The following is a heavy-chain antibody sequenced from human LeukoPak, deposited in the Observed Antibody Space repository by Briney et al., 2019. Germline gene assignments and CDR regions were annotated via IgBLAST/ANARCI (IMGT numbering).Heavy chain of an antibody. CDR1: GFTFDDYG. CDR3: VKGLSCSSTSCYVYFDY. Sequence: GGSLRLSCAASGFTFDDYGMTWVRQAPGKGLEWVSGINWNGDSTGYADSVKGRFTISRDNSKDTLSLQMNSLRAEDTAVYYCVKGLSCSSTSCYVYFDYWGQGTLVTVSS. J-gene: IGHJ4*02. CDR2: INWNGDST. D-gene: IGHD2-2*01. V-gene: IGHV3-20*04.